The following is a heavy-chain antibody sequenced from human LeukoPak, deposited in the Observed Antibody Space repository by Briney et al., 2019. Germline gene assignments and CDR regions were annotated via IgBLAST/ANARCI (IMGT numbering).Heavy chain of an antibody. CDR1: GGSISSYY. J-gene: IGHJ2*01. CDR2: IYYSGST. D-gene: IGHD2-21*02. CDR3: ARDGVNVVVTAENYWYFDL. Sequence: SETLSLTCTVSGGSISSYYWSWIRQPPGKGLEWIGYIYYSGSTNYNPSLKSRVTISVDTSKNQFSLRLSSVTAADTAVYYCARDGVNVVVTAENYWYFDLWGRGTLVTVSS. V-gene: IGHV4-59*01.